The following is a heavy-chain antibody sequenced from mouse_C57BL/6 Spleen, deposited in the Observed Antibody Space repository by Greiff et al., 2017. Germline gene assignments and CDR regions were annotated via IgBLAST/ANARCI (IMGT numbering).Heavy chain of an antibody. CDR1: GFTFSDYY. D-gene: IGHD1-1*01. J-gene: IGHJ1*03. V-gene: IGHV5-16*01. CDR3: ARERGTTVVRARYWYFDV. CDR2: INYDGSST. Sequence: EVKLLESEGGLVQPGSSMKLSCTASGFTFSDYYMAWVRQVPEKGLEWVANINYDGSSTYYLDPLKSRFIISRDNAKNIRYLQMSSLKSEDTATYYCARERGTTVVRARYWYFDVWGTGTTVTVSS.